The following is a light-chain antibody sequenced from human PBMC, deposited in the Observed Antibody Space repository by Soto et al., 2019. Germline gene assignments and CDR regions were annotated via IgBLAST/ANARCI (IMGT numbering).Light chain of an antibody. V-gene: IGKV1-5*01. Sequence: DIQMTQSPSTLSASVGDRVTITCRASQSITNWLAWYQQKPGKAPKLPVYDASRLESGVPSRFSGSGSGTEFTLTISSLQPDDFATYYCQQYNSYSPLTFGPGTKVDIK. CDR3: QQYNSYSPLT. CDR2: DAS. J-gene: IGKJ3*01. CDR1: QSITNW.